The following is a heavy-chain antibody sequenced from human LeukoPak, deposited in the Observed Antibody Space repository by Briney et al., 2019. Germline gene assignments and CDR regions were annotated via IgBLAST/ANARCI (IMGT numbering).Heavy chain of an antibody. J-gene: IGHJ6*02. CDR1: GYTFTSYY. CDR2: INPSGGST. D-gene: IGHD5-18*01. V-gene: IGHV1-46*01. CDR3: ARDPGYSYGPWYYYYGMDV. Sequence: GASVKVSCKASGYTFTSYYMHWVRQAPGQGLEWMGIINPSGGSTSYAQKFQGRVTMTRDTSTSTVYMELRSLRSDDTAVYYCARDPGYSYGPWYYYYGMDVWGQGTTVTVSS.